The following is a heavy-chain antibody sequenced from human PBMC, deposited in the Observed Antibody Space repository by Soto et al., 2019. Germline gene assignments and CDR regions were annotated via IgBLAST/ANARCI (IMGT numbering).Heavy chain of an antibody. Sequence: SETLSLTCPLYSGSLCGYYWSWIRQPPGKGLEWIGEISPSGTTNYSPSLKSRVSISVDTSKNQFSLNLTSLTAADTAVYYCARAPKVSGSAQTRPDFWGQGSLVTVSS. CDR1: SGSLCGYY. D-gene: IGHD6-6*01. V-gene: IGHV4-34*01. CDR3: ARAPKVSGSAQTRPDF. J-gene: IGHJ4*02. CDR2: ISPSGTT.